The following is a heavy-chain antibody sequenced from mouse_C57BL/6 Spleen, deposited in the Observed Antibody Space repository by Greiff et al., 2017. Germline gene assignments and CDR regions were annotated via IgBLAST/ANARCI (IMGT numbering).Heavy chain of an antibody. CDR1: GFTFSDYY. V-gene: IGHV5-16*01. D-gene: IGHD2-1*01. Sequence: EVKLVESEGGLVQPGSSMKLSCTASGFTFSDYYMAWVRQVPEKGLEWVANINYDGSSTYYLDPLKSRFIISRDNAKNILYLQMSSLKSEDTATYYCAGDSGGYYGNYGEYFDVGGQGTTLTVSS. J-gene: IGHJ2*01. CDR3: AGDSGGYYGNYGEYFDV. CDR2: INYDGSST.